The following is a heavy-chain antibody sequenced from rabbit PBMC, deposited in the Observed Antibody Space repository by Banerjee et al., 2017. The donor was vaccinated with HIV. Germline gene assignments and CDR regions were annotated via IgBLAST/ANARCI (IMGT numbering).Heavy chain of an antibody. D-gene: IGHD7-1*01. CDR1: GFSFCSSYD. V-gene: IGHV1S40*01. Sequence: QALEEAGGDLVKPAASSTLTCTASGFSFCSSYDIYWVRQAPGKGLEWIACIYISSGSTCYASWAKGRFTISKTSSTTVTLQMTSLTGADTATYFCARDSYGYTGYNPSLWGPGTLVTVS. CDR3: ARDSYGYTGYNPSL. CDR2: IYISSGST. J-gene: IGHJ4*01.